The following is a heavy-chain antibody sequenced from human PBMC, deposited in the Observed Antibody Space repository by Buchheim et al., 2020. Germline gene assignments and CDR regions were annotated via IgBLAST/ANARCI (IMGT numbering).Heavy chain of an antibody. CDR1: GFTFSSYA. V-gene: IGHV3-23*01. J-gene: IGHJ4*02. CDR2: ISGSGGIT. D-gene: IGHD3-22*01. Sequence: EVQLLESGGGLVQPGGSLRLSCAASGFTFSSYAMSWVRQAPGKGLEWVSAISGSGGITYYADSVKGRFTISRDNSLNTLYLPMNSLRAEDTALYYCAKDRHDSSDSYYFDYWGQGTL. CDR3: AKDRHDSSDSYYFDY.